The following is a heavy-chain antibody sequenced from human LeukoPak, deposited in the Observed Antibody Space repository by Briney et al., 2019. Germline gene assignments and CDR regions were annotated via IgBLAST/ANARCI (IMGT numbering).Heavy chain of an antibody. D-gene: IGHD1-26*01. CDR1: GGSLSSYY. J-gene: IGHJ4*02. CDR2: IYYSGST. CDR3: ARDDRSYRGIDY. Sequence: PSETLSVTCTVSGGSLSSYYWSWIRQPPGKGLEWIAYIYYSGSTNYNPSLKSRVTIAVDTSKNQFSLKLSSVTAADTAVYYCARDDRSYRGIDYWGQGTLVTVSS. V-gene: IGHV4-59*01.